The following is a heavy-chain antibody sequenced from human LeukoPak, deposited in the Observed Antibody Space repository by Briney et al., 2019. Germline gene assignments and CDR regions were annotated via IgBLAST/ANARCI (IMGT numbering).Heavy chain of an antibody. D-gene: IGHD3-22*01. Sequence: PSETLSLTCTVSGGSIRSYYWNWIRQPAGQGPEWIGRIHISGSTNYNPSLKSRVTMSEDTSNNQFSLKLRSVTAADAAVYYCARDGSSDYLDAFDIWGQGTMVTVSS. CDR2: IHISGST. CDR3: ARDGSSDYLDAFDI. CDR1: GGSIRSYY. V-gene: IGHV4-4*07. J-gene: IGHJ3*02.